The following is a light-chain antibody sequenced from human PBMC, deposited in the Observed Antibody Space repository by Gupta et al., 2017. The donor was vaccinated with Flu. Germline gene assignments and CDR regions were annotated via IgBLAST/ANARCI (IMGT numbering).Light chain of an antibody. Sequence: IVLTQSPGTLSLSPGERATLSCRASQSVSSHYLAWYQQKPGQAPRLLIYGASTRATGIPDRFSGGGSGTDFTLTISRREPEDFAVYYCQQYGSSPPYTFGQGTKLEIK. CDR3: QQYGSSPPYT. CDR1: QSVSSHY. V-gene: IGKV3-20*01. J-gene: IGKJ2*01. CDR2: GAS.